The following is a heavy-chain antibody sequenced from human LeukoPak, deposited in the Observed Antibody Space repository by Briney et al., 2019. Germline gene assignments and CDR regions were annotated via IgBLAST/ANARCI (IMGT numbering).Heavy chain of an antibody. CDR1: GGSISTYY. CDR2: IYYTGST. D-gene: IGHD1-26*01. V-gene: IGHV4-59*01. CDR3: ARGGNYWPQWWFDP. Sequence: PSETLSLTCTVSGGSISTYYWSWIRQPPGKGLEWIGYIYYTGSTSYNPSLKSRVTMSLDASKNQFSLELNSVTPADTAVYYCARGGNYWPQWWFDPWGRGTLVTVSS. J-gene: IGHJ5*02.